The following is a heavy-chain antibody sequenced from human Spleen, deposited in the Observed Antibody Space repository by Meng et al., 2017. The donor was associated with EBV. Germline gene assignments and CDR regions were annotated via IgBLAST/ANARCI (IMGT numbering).Heavy chain of an antibody. D-gene: IGHD1-26*01. V-gene: IGHV3-74*01. CDR2: INSDGNVI. CDR1: GFTFSTYG. Sequence: VQLVGSGGGVVQPGRDVRLSCAASGFTFSTYGMHWVRQAPGKGLVWVSRINSDGNVITYADSVKGRFTISRDNAKNTVYLQMNNVRVEDTAVYYCAKDCFGAKDSWGQGTLVTVSS. CDR3: AKDCFGAKDS. J-gene: IGHJ4*02.